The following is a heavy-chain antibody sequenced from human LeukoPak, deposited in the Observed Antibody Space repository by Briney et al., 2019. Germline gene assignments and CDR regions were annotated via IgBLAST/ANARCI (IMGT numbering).Heavy chain of an antibody. Sequence: GGSLRLSCAPSGFTFSSYGMHWVRQAPGKGLEWVAFIRYDGSNKYYADSVKGRFTISRDNSKNTLYLQMNSLRAEDTAVYYCAKLLVPAARMYNWFDPWGQGTLVTVSS. V-gene: IGHV3-30*02. D-gene: IGHD2-2*01. CDR2: IRYDGSNK. J-gene: IGHJ5*02. CDR3: AKLLVPAARMYNWFDP. CDR1: GFTFSSYG.